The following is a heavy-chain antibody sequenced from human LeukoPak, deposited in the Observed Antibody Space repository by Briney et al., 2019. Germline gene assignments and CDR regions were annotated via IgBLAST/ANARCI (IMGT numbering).Heavy chain of an antibody. Sequence: GGSLRLSCAASGFTFSSYDMHWVRQATGKGLEWVSAIGTAGDTYYPGSVKGRFTISRENAKNSLYLQMNSVRAGDTAVYYCARTVTTVVTGVFWYFDLWGRGTLVTVSS. J-gene: IGHJ2*01. CDR2: IGTAGDT. D-gene: IGHD4-23*01. V-gene: IGHV3-13*04. CDR1: GFTFSSYD. CDR3: ARTVTTVVTGVFWYFDL.